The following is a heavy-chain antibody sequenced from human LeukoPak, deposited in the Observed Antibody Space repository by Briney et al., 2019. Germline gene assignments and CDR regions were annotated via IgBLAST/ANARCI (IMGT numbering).Heavy chain of an antibody. D-gene: IGHD1-14*01. CDR2: ISWNSGSI. Sequence: GGSLRLSCAASGFTFDDYAMHWVRQAPGKGLEWVSGISWNSGSIGYADSVKGRFTISRDNAKNSLYLQMNSLRAEDTALYYCAKDTEPDFLRAGMDVWGKGTTVTISS. CDR3: AKDTEPDFLRAGMDV. J-gene: IGHJ6*03. CDR1: GFTFDDYA. V-gene: IGHV3-9*01.